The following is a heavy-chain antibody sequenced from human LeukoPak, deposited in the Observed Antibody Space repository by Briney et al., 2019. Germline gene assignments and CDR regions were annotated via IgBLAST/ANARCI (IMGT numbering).Heavy chain of an antibody. J-gene: IGHJ4*02. V-gene: IGHV4-59*08. D-gene: IGHD2-15*01. CDR1: GGSISSYY. CDR3: ARSCSGGSCYSGVDY. CDR2: IYYSGST. Sequence: SETLSLTCTVSGGSISSYYWSWIRQPPGKGLEWIGYIYYSGSTNYNPPLKSRVTISVDTSKNQFSLKLSSVTAADTAVYYCARSCSGGSCYSGVDYWGQGTLVTVSS.